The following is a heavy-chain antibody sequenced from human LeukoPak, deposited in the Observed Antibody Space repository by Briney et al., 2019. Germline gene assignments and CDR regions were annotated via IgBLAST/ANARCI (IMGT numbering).Heavy chain of an antibody. CDR2: INSDGSSI. Sequence: PGGSLRLSCAASGFTFSNYWMHWVRQAPGKGLVWVSRINSDGSSISYADSVKGRFTTSRDNAKNTLYLQMNSLRAEDTAVYFCTRERNIGWYHDYWGQGTLVTVSS. V-gene: IGHV3-74*01. D-gene: IGHD6-19*01. J-gene: IGHJ4*02. CDR1: GFTFSNYW. CDR3: TRERNIGWYHDY.